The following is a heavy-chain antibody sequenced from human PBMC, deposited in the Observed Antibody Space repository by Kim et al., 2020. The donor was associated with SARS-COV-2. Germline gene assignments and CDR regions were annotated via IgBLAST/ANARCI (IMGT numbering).Heavy chain of an antibody. Sequence: GGSLRLSCAASGFTFSNAWMSWVRQAPGKGLEWVGRIKSKTDGGTTDYAAPVKGRFTISRDDSKNTLYLQMNSLKTEDTAVYYCTTDSDSSSWYLGRYYYYGMDVWGQGTTVTVSS. CDR3: TTDSDSSSWYLGRYYYYGMDV. CDR1: GFTFSNAW. CDR2: IKSKTDGGTT. D-gene: IGHD6-13*01. V-gene: IGHV3-15*01. J-gene: IGHJ6*02.